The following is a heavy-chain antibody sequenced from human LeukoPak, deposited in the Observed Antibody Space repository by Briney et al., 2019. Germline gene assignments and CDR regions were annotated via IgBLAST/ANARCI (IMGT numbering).Heavy chain of an antibody. Sequence: ASVKVSVKASGYTFTSYGISWVRQAPGQGLEWMGWISAYNGNTNYAQKLQGRVTMTTDTSTSTAYMELRSLRSDDTAVYYCARDRCSGGSCYLSFFPRPQYGMDVWGQGTTVTVSS. D-gene: IGHD2-15*01. V-gene: IGHV1-18*01. CDR3: ARDRCSGGSCYLSFFPRPQYGMDV. J-gene: IGHJ6*02. CDR2: ISAYNGNT. CDR1: GYTFTSYG.